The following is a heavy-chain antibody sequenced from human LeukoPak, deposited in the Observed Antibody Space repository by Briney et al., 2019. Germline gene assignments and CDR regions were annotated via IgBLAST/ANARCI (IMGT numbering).Heavy chain of an antibody. CDR2: IIPIFGTA. V-gene: IGHV1-69*01. CDR3: ARTGSGGSFNRFDP. CDR1: GGTFSSYA. Sequence: SVKVSSKASGGTFSSYAISWVRQAPGQGLEWMGGIIPIFGTANYAQKFQGRVTITADESTSTAYMELSSLRSEDTAVYYCARTGSGGSFNRFDPWGQGTLVTVSS. D-gene: IGHD2-15*01. J-gene: IGHJ5*02.